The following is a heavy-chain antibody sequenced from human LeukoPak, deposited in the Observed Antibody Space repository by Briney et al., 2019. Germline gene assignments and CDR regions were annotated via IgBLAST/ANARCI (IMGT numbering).Heavy chain of an antibody. D-gene: IGHD2-15*01. J-gene: IGHJ4*02. V-gene: IGHV4-34*01. CDR2: INHSGST. CDR3: ARRRIGYCSGGSCYRFDY. CDR1: GGSFSGYY. Sequence: SETLSLTCAVYGGSFSGYYWSWIRQPPGKGLEWIGEINHSGSTNYNPSLKSRVTISVDTSKNQFSLKLSSVTAADTAVYYCARRRIGYCSGGSCYRFDYWGQGTLVTVSS.